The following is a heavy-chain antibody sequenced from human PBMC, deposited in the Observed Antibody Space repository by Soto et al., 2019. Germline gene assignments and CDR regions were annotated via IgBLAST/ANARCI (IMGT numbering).Heavy chain of an antibody. CDR2: IYYSGST. D-gene: IGHD5-18*01. CDR3: ARSDTAMVTGY. Sequence: PSETLSLTCTVSGGSSSRYYWSWIRQPPGKGLEWIGYIYYSGSTNYNPSLKSRVTISVDTSKNQFSLRLSSVTAADTAVYYCARSDTAMVTGYWGQGSLVTVSS. CDR1: GGSSSRYY. J-gene: IGHJ4*02. V-gene: IGHV4-59*08.